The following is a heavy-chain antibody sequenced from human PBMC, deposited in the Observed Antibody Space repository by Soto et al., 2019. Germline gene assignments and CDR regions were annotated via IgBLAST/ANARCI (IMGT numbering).Heavy chain of an antibody. Sequence: XXTLSLPFTVSGGSISSYYWSWILQPPGKGLEWIGYIYYSGSTYYNPSLRSRVTISVDTSKNQFSLKLSSVTDADTAVFYCARHYSSGSRNWFDPWGQGTLVTVSS. J-gene: IGHJ5*02. CDR3: ARHYSSGSRNWFDP. V-gene: IGHV4-59*04. D-gene: IGHD6-19*01. CDR2: IYYSGST. CDR1: GGSISSYY.